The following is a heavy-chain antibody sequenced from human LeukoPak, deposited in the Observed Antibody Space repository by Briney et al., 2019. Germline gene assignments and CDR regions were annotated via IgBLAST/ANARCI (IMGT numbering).Heavy chain of an antibody. Sequence: GGSLRLSCAASGFTFSSYSMNWVRQAPGKGLEWVSSISSSSSYIYYADSVKGRFTISRDNAKNSLYLQMNSLRAEDTAVYYCARDGVVVVAATYYFDYWGQGTLVTVSS. D-gene: IGHD2-15*01. V-gene: IGHV3-21*01. CDR2: ISSSSSYI. CDR1: GFTFSSYS. CDR3: ARDGVVVVAATYYFDY. J-gene: IGHJ4*02.